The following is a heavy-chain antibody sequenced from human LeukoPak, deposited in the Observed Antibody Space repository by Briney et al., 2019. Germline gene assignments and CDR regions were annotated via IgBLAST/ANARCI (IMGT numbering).Heavy chain of an antibody. CDR3: ARESRITMVRGVMNYYYYYGMDV. CDR1: GYTFTGYY. D-gene: IGHD3-10*01. Sequence: ASVKVSCKASGYTFTGYYMHWVRQAPGQGLEWMGWINPNSGGTNYAQKFQGWVTMTRDTSISTAYMELSRLRSDDTAVNYCARESRITMVRGVMNYYYYYGMDVWGQGTTVTVSS. CDR2: INPNSGGT. J-gene: IGHJ6*02. V-gene: IGHV1-2*04.